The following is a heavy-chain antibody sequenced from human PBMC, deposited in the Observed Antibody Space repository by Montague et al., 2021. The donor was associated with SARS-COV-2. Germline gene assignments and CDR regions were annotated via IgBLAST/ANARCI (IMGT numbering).Heavy chain of an antibody. J-gene: IGHJ4*02. CDR3: ARPKYSSNWYVDY. V-gene: IGHV4-39*01. CDR1: GGSISSSSYY. Sequence: SETLSLTCTVSGGSISSSSYYWGWIRQPPGKGLEWIGSIYYSGSTYYNPSLKSRVTISVDTSKNQFSLKLSSVTAADTAVYYCARPKYSSNWYVDYWGQGTLVTVSS. D-gene: IGHD6-13*01. CDR2: IYYSGST.